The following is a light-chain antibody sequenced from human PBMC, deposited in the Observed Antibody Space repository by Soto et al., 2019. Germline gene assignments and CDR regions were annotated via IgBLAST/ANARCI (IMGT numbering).Light chain of an antibody. CDR1: QSVVTN. CDR3: QQYNKWWT. V-gene: IGKV3D-15*01. CDR2: GAS. Sequence: EIVMTQSPATLSVSPGERATLSCRASQSVVTNSLAWYQQKPGQAPRLIIYGASNRATGIPDRFSGRGSGTDFTLTISSLQSEDFGVYYCQQYNKWWTFGQGTKVDIK. J-gene: IGKJ1*01.